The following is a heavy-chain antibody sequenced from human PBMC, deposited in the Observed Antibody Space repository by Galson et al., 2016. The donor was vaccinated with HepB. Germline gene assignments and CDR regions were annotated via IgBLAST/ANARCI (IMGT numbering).Heavy chain of an antibody. CDR2: IYTSGRT. Sequence: SETLSLTCTVSGGSLSGYYWGWVRQAPGKGLEWIGYIYTSGRTNYNPSLNSRVTISVDTSTHHFSLKLSSVTTADTAVYFCARGFKYYGSSGHTSRGFDYWGQGTLVTVSS. V-gene: IGHV4-4*08. CDR1: GGSLSGYY. D-gene: IGHD3-22*01. CDR3: ARGFKYYGSSGHTSRGFDY. J-gene: IGHJ4*02.